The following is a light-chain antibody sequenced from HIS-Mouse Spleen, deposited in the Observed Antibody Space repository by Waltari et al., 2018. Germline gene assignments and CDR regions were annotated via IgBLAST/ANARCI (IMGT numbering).Light chain of an antibody. CDR3: SSYTSSSLWV. Sequence: QSALTQPASVSGSPGQSITISCTGTSSDVGGSNYVPWYQQHPGKAPKLMIYEVSNRPSGVSNRFSGSKSGNTASLTISGLQAEDEADYYCSSYTSSSLWVFGGGTKLTVL. V-gene: IGLV2-14*01. J-gene: IGLJ3*02. CDR2: EVS. CDR1: SSDVGGSNY.